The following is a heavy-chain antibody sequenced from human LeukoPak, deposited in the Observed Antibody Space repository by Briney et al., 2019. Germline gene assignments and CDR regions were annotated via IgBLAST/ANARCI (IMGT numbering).Heavy chain of an antibody. D-gene: IGHD2-2*01. J-gene: IGHJ4*02. V-gene: IGHV3-23*01. Sequence: GGSLRLSCAASGVTYSSYTVSWVRQAPGKGLGWGSGITGSGGSTYYADSVKGRFTISRDNSKNTLYLQMNRLRAEDTAIYYCTKDALISYRGAWSHSDYWGQGTLVTVSS. CDR3: TKDALISYRGAWSHSDY. CDR1: GVTYSSYT. CDR2: ITGSGGST.